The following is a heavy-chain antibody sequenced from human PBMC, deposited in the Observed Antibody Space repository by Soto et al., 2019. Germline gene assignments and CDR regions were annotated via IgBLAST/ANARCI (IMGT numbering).Heavy chain of an antibody. CDR1: GGTFSSYA. J-gene: IGHJ6*02. V-gene: IGHV1-69*13. Sequence: ASVKVSCKASGGTFSSYAISWVRQAPGQGLEWMGGIIPIFGTANYAQKFQGRVTITADESTSTAYRELGSLRSEDTAVYYCARDLWGVVPPYPGLNLKIHQHDYYYYGMDVWGQGTTVTVSS. D-gene: IGHD2-2*01. CDR2: IIPIFGTA. CDR3: ARDLWGVVPPYPGLNLKIHQHDYYYYGMDV.